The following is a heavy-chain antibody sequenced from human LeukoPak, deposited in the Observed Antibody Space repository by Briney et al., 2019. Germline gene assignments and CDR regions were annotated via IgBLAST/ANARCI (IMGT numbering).Heavy chain of an antibody. CDR2: IYYSGST. V-gene: IGHV4-39*07. D-gene: IGHD3-22*01. Sequence: NPSETLSPTCTVSGGSISSSSYYWGWIRQPPGKGLEWIGSIYYSGSTYYNPSLKSRVTISVDTSKNQFSLKLSSVTAADTAVYYCARVSDSRPYYFDYWGQGTLVTVSS. CDR1: GGSISSSSYY. J-gene: IGHJ4*02. CDR3: ARVSDSRPYYFDY.